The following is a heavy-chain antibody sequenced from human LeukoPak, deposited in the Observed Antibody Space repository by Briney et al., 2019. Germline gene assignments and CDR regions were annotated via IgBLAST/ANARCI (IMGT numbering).Heavy chain of an antibody. D-gene: IGHD6-19*01. CDR1: GFTFSSYG. V-gene: IGHV3-30*18. Sequence: PGGSLRLSCAASGFTFSSYGMHWVRQAPGKGLEWVAVISYDGSNKYYADSVKGRFTISRDNSKNTLYLQMNSLRAEDTAVYYCAKDRSGWFLRYWGQGTLVTVSS. CDR2: ISYDGSNK. CDR3: AKDRSGWFLRY. J-gene: IGHJ4*02.